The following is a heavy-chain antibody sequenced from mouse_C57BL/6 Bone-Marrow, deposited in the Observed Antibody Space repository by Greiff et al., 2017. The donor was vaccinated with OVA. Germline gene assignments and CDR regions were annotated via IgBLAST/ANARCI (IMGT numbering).Heavy chain of an antibody. J-gene: IGHJ2*01. D-gene: IGHD2-1*01. CDR2: ISDGGSYT. CDR1: GFTFSSYA. V-gene: IGHV5-4*01. Sequence: EVHLVESGGGLVKPGGSLKLSCAASGFTFSSYAMSWVRQTPEKRLEWVATISDGGSYTYYPDNVKGRFTISRDNAKNNLYLQMSHLKSEDTAMYYCARDLGYYGNYVDYWGQGTTLTVSS. CDR3: ARDLGYYGNYVDY.